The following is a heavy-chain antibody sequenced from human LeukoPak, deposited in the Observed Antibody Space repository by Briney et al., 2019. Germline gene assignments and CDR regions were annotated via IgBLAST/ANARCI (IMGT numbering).Heavy chain of an antibody. CDR2: IYYSGST. J-gene: IGHJ6*04. Sequence: PSETLSLTCTVSGGSISSYYWSWIRQPPGKGLEWIGYIYYSGSTNYNPSLKSRVTISVDTSKNQFSLKLSSVTAADTAMYYCARDPSGYYGMDVWGKGTTVTVSS. V-gene: IGHV4-59*01. D-gene: IGHD6-6*01. CDR3: ARDPSGYYGMDV. CDR1: GGSISSYY.